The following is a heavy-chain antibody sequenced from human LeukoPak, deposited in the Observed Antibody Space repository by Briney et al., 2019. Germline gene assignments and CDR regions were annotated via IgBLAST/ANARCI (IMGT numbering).Heavy chain of an antibody. CDR3: ARIGPSLIAVAIY. D-gene: IGHD6-19*01. Sequence: GESLKISCKGSGYSFTNYWIGWVRQMPGKGLEWVGIIYPGDSDTRYSPSFQGQVTISADKSISTAYLQWSSLKASDTAMYYCARIGPSLIAVAIYWGQGTLVTVSS. J-gene: IGHJ4*02. CDR2: IYPGDSDT. V-gene: IGHV5-51*01. CDR1: GYSFTNYW.